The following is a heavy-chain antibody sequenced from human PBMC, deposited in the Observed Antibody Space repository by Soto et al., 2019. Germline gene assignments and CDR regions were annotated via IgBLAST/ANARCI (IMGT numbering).Heavy chain of an antibody. CDR2: IIPIFGTA. J-gene: IGHJ6*02. D-gene: IGHD1-1*01. V-gene: IGHV1-69*13. CDR3: ATTGTGGNYYYYGMDV. CDR1: GGTFSSYA. Sequence: SVKVSCKASGGTFSSYAISWVRQAPGQGLEWMGGIIPIFGTANYAQKFQGRVTITADESTSTAYMELSSLRSEDTAVYYCATTGTGGNYYYYGMDVWGQGTTVTVS.